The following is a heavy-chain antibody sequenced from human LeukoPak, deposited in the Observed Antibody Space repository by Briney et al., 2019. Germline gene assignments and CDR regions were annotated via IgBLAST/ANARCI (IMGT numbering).Heavy chain of an antibody. CDR3: AKGAGRGSYYFRAFDI. J-gene: IGHJ3*02. D-gene: IGHD1-26*01. V-gene: IGHV3-23*01. CDR2: ISSSGGST. CDR1: GFTFSSYA. Sequence: AGSVRLSCAASGFTFSSYALSWLRQAPGKGLEWVSAISSSGGSTYYADSVKGRFNISRDNSKNTLYLQMNSLRAEDTAVYYCAKGAGRGSYYFRAFDIWGQGTMVTVST.